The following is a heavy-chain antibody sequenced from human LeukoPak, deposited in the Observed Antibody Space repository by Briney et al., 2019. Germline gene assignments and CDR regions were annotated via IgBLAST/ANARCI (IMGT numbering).Heavy chain of an antibody. CDR2: INSDGSST. V-gene: IGHV3-74*01. J-gene: IGHJ4*02. Sequence: PGGSLRLSCAASGFIFSSYWMHWVRQAPGKGLVWVSRINSDGSSTSYADSVKGRITISRDNAKNTLYLQMNSLRAEDTAVYYCARRVVVPAAPYYFDYWGQGTLVTVSS. D-gene: IGHD2-2*01. CDR1: GFIFSSYW. CDR3: ARRVVVPAAPYYFDY.